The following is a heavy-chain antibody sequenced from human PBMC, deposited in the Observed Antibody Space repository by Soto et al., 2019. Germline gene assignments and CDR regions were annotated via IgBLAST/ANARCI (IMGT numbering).Heavy chain of an antibody. CDR2: MNPNSGNT. CDR1: GYTFTSYD. J-gene: IGHJ3*02. CDR3: ARGRGRWFGELFHGFRRHDAFDI. D-gene: IGHD3-10*01. V-gene: IGHV1-8*01. Sequence: ASVKVSCKASGYTFTSYDINWVRQATGQGLEWMGWMNPNSGNTGYAQKFQGRVTMTRNTSISTAYMELSSLRSEDTAVYYCARGRGRWFGELFHGFRRHDAFDIWGQGTMVTVS.